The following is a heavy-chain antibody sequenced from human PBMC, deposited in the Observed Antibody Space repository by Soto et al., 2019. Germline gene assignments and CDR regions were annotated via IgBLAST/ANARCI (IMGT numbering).Heavy chain of an antibody. CDR3: ARDRDDYGSGKYCNRIHF. J-gene: IGHJ4*02. D-gene: IGHD3-10*01. V-gene: IGHV1-69*01. Sequence: QVQLVQSGAEVKKPGSSVKVSCKASGGIFSTYAISWLRQAPGQGLEWMGGIIPIFGTPNYAQRFQGRVTITADESTTTSYMELSRLKSEDTAVYYCARDRDDYGSGKYCNRIHFWGQGTLVTVSS. CDR1: GGIFSTYA. CDR2: IIPIFGTP.